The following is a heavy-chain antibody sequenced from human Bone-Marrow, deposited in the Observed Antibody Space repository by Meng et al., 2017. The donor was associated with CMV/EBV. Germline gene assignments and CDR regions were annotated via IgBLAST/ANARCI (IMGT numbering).Heavy chain of an antibody. CDR3: ARLSLGELSFQYYYYGMDV. CDR1: GYTFTGYY. Sequence: ASVKVSCKASGYTFTGYYMHWVRQAPGQGLEWMGWINPNSGGTNYAQKFQGRVTMTRDTSISTAYMELSRLRSDDTAVYYCARLSLGELSFQYYYYGMDVWGQGTTVTGS. D-gene: IGHD3-16*02. V-gene: IGHV1-2*02. CDR2: INPNSGGT. J-gene: IGHJ6*02.